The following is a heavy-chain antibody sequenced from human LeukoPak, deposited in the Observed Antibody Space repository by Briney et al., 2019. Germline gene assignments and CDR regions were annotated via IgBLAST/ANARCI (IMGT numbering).Heavy chain of an antibody. Sequence: PGGSLRLSCAASGFTFSSYSMNWVRQAPGKGLEWVSYISSSSSTIYYADSVKGRFTISRDNAKNSLYLQMNSLRAEDTAVYYCASLRTYYYDSSGYYPLDYWGQGTLVTVSS. CDR2: ISSSSSTI. V-gene: IGHV3-48*01. D-gene: IGHD3-22*01. CDR1: GFTFSSYS. CDR3: ASLRTYYYDSSGYYPLDY. J-gene: IGHJ4*02.